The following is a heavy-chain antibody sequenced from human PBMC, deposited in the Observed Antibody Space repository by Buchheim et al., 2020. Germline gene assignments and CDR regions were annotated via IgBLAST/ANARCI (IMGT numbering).Heavy chain of an antibody. CDR2: IYYSGST. CDR1: GGSISSGGYY. D-gene: IGHD3-3*01. CDR3: ARVVDFKYDFWSGRGWFDP. J-gene: IGHJ5*02. V-gene: IGHV4-31*03. Sequence: QVQLQESGPGLVKPSQTLSLTCTVSGGSISSGGYYWSWLRQHPGKGLEWIGYIYYSGSTYYNPSLKSRVTISVDTSKNQFSMKLSSVTAADTAVYYCARVVDFKYDFWSGRGWFDPWGQGTL.